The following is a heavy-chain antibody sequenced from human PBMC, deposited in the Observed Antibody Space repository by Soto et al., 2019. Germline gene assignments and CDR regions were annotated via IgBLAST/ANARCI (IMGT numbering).Heavy chain of an antibody. CDR2: IYDTGISGYTPST. V-gene: IGHV4-59*02. Sequence: SETLSLTCAVSGGSVTSSFWCWSRRPPGKGLEWIAYIYDTGISGYTPSTSYNPSLKSRVTMSVDTSKSQFSLKLTSVTAADTAMYFRAGGEEAYFYYGLDVWRHGITVTVTS. J-gene: IGHJ6*02. CDR3: AGGEEAYFYYGLDV. CDR1: GGSVTSSF.